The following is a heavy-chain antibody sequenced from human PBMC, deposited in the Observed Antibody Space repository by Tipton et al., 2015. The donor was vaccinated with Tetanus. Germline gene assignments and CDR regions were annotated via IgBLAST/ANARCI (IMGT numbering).Heavy chain of an antibody. V-gene: IGHV4-39*07. Sequence: TLSLTCTVSGGSISSPNYYWGWIRQPPGKGMEWIGSVYYSGSTYYNPSLKSRVTLSVDTSKNQFSMQLAFVTAADTAIYYCARERIEAFYYHGLDVWGPGTTVTVSS. CDR3: ARERIEAFYYHGLDV. J-gene: IGHJ6*02. CDR1: GGSISSPNYY. D-gene: IGHD2-21*01. CDR2: VYYSGST.